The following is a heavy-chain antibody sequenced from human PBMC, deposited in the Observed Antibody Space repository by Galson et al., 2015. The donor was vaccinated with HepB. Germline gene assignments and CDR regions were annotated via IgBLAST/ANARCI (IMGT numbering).Heavy chain of an antibody. CDR2: INPSGGST. D-gene: IGHD3-10*01. CDR3: ARGGLDSWFGELLRETYYYYYGMDV. CDR1: GYTFTSYY. V-gene: IGHV1-46*04. J-gene: IGHJ6*02. Sequence: SVKVSCKASGYTFTSYYMHWVRQAPGQGLEWMGIINPSGGSTSYAQKLQGRVTMTRDTSTSTVYMELSSLRSEDTAVYYCARGGLDSWFGELLRETYYYYYGMDVWGQGTTVTVSS.